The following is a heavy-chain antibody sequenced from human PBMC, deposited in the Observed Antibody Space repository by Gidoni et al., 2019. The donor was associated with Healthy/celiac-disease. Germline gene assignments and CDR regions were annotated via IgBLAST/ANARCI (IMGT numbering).Heavy chain of an antibody. CDR1: VGSISRSSYS. V-gene: IGHV4-39*01. D-gene: IGHD3-22*01. J-gene: IGHJ5*02. Sequence: QLQLQESGPGLVKPSETLSLPCTVSVGSISRSSYSWGCIRQPPGKGLEWIGSIYYSGSTYYNPSLKSRVTISVDTSKNQFSLKLSSVTAADTAVYYCARRYYDSSGYYYAHWFDPWGQGTLVTVSS. CDR2: IYYSGST. CDR3: ARRYYDSSGYYYAHWFDP.